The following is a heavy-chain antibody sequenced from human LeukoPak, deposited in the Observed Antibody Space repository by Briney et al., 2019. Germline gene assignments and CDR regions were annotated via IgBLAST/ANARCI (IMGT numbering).Heavy chain of an antibody. CDR2: IYSGGTT. CDR3: TREYDFWSQGAGYFDY. Sequence: GGSLRLSCAASGFTVSSNYMSWVRQAPGKGLDWVSIIYSGGTTYYADSVKGRFTISRDKSKNTLYLQMNSLKTEDTAVYYCTREYDFWSQGAGYFDYWGQGTLVTVSS. V-gene: IGHV3-53*01. J-gene: IGHJ4*02. D-gene: IGHD3-3*01. CDR1: GFTVSSNY.